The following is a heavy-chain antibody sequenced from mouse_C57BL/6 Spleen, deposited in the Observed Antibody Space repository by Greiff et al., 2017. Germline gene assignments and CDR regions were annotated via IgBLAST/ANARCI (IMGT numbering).Heavy chain of an antibody. Sequence: VQLLQSVAELVRPGASVKLSCTASGFNIKNTYMHWVKQRPEQGLAWIGSIDPANGTINYAPTFQGKSTITADTSSNTADLQLSSLTSEDTAIYYCARSAIYYGLYWGQGTTLTVSS. V-gene: IGHV14-3*01. CDR2: IDPANGTI. CDR3: ARSAIYYGLY. J-gene: IGHJ2*01. CDR1: GFNIKNTY. D-gene: IGHD2-1*01.